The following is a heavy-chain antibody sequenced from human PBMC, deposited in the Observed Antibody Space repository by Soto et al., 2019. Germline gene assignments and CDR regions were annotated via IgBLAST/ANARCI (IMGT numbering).Heavy chain of an antibody. J-gene: IGHJ5*02. CDR3: AGEGGQLCLRWYWFPP. V-gene: IGHV4-31*03. CDR1: GGSISSGGYY. Sequence: QVQLQESGPGLVEPSQTLSLTCTVSGGSISSGGYYWSWIRQHPGKRLEWIGYIYYSGSTYYNPSLKGRFTISVDTSKNQFPLKLSSVTAAGTAVYYRAGEGGQLCLRWYWFPPWGQGTLVTVSS. CDR2: IYYSGST. D-gene: IGHD6-6*01.